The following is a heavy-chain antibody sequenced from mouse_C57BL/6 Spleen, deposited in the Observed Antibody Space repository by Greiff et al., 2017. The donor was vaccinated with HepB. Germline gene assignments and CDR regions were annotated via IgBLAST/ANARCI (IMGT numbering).Heavy chain of an antibody. Sequence: VQLVESGAELVRPGASVTLSCKASGYTFTDYEMHWVKQTPVHGLEWIGAIDPETGGTAYNQKFKGKAILTADKSSSTAYMELRSLTSEDSAVYYCTRLGSNYPDYWGQGTTLTVSS. CDR1: GYTFTDYE. J-gene: IGHJ2*01. CDR2: IDPETGGT. D-gene: IGHD4-1*01. CDR3: TRLGSNYPDY. V-gene: IGHV1-15*01.